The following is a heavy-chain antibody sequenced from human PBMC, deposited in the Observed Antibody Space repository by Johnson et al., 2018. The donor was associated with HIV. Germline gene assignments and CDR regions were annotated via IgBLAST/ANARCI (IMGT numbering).Heavy chain of an antibody. CDR3: VRVGPTLYDAFDI. CDR2: INQNGSEK. J-gene: IGHJ3*02. Sequence: VQLVESGGGLVQPGGSLRLSCAASGFTFSSYWMHWVRQAPGKGLVWVANINQNGSEKSYADSVKGRFTVSRDNSKNTLYLQMNRLKTEDSAVYYCVRVGPTLYDAFDIWGQGTTVTVSS. V-gene: IGHV3-7*03. D-gene: IGHD2-15*01. CDR1: GFTFSSYW.